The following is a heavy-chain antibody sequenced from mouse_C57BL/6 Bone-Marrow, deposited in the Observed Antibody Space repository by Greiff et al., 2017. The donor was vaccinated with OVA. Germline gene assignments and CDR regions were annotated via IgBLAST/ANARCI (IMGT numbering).Heavy chain of an antibody. CDR2: ISNGGGST. CDR3: AGDGYDWYFDV. D-gene: IGHD2-2*01. V-gene: IGHV5-12*01. J-gene: IGHJ1*03. CDR1: GFTFSDYY. Sequence: EVKLMESGGGLVQPGGSLKLSCAASGFTFSDYYMYWVRQTPEKRLEWVAYISNGGGSTYYPDTVKGRFTISRDNATNTLYLQMSRLKAEDTAMYYCAGDGYDWYFDVWGTGTTVTVSS.